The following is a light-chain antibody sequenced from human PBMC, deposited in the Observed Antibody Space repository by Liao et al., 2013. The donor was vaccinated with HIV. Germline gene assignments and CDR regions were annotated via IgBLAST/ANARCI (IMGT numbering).Light chain of an antibody. J-gene: IGLJ2*01. CDR2: QDT. CDR1: NIGGKV. Sequence: SYELTQPPSVSVAPGETATITCGGDNIGGKVVHWYQLKPGQSPLLVIYQDTSRPSGIPERFSGSNSGNTATLTISGTQPTDEADYYCQAWDGNTAIFGGGTKLTVL. V-gene: IGLV3-1*01. CDR3: QAWDGNTAI.